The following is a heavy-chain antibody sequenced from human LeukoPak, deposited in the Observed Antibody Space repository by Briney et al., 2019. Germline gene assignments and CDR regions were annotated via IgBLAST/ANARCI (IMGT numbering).Heavy chain of an antibody. J-gene: IGHJ4*02. V-gene: IGHV4-4*07. Sequence: SETLSLTCTVSGGSISSYYWSWIRQPAGKGLERIGRFYSGGSTDYNPSLKSRVTMSVDTSKNQFSLKLSSVTAADTAVYYCARVYSGYDLPGSLANYYFDYWGQGTRVTVSS. D-gene: IGHD5-12*01. CDR1: GGSISSYY. CDR3: ARVYSGYDLPGSLANYYFDY. CDR2: FYSGGST.